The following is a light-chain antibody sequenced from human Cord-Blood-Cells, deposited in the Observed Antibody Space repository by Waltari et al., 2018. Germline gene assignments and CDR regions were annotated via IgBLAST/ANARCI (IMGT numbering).Light chain of an antibody. CDR3: SSYTSSSTWV. CDR2: DVS. Sequence: QSALTQPASVSGSPGPSITISCTGTSSDVGGSTYVSWYQQHPGNAPKLMSYDVSNRPSGVSNRFSGSKSGNTASLTISGLQAEDEADYYCSSYTSSSTWVFGGGTKLTVL. CDR1: SSDVGGSTY. J-gene: IGLJ3*02. V-gene: IGLV2-14*03.